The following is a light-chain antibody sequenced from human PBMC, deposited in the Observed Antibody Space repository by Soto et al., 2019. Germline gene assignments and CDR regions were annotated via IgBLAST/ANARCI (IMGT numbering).Light chain of an antibody. V-gene: IGLV1-40*01. CDR3: QSYDSSLSGLNYV. J-gene: IGLJ1*01. CDR2: GNS. Sequence: QSVLTQPPSVSGAPGQWVTISCTGSSSNIGAGYDVHWYQQLPGTAPKLLIYGNSNRPSGVPDRFSGSKSGTSASLAITGLQAEDEADYYCQSYDSSLSGLNYVFGTGTKLTVL. CDR1: SSNIGAGYD.